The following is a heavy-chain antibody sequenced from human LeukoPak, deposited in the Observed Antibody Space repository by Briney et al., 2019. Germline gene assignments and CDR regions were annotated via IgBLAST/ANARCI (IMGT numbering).Heavy chain of an antibody. CDR2: IDPGDSDT. J-gene: IGHJ4*02. CDR1: GYSFTSYL. Sequence: GESLKISCKASGYSFTSYLIGWVRQMSGKGLEWMGIIDPGDSDTRYSPSLQGQVTISADKSISTAYLQWSSLKASDTGIYYCARVRYSGYDQADYWGQGTLVTVSS. V-gene: IGHV5-51*01. D-gene: IGHD5-12*01. CDR3: ARVRYSGYDQADY.